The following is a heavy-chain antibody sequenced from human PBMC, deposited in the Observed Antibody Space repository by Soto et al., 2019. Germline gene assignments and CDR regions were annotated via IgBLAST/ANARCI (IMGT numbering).Heavy chain of an antibody. D-gene: IGHD5-12*01. CDR1: GAPINSDY. CDR3: ARFTYKSGFNWFDP. J-gene: IGHJ5*02. V-gene: IGHV4-59*01. CDR2: IYHIGST. Sequence: SETLSLTCTVSGAPINSDYWSWIRQSPGKGLEWIGYIYHIGSTDYNPSLKTRVTISIDKSKNQFSLNLRSVTAADTAVYFCARFTYKSGFNWFDPWGQGTQVTVSS.